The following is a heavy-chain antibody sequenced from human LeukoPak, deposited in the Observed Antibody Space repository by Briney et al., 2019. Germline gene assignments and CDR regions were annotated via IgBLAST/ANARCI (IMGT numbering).Heavy chain of an antibody. CDR3: ARVIVSYDGPGTYYFDS. CDR2: VYIGANA. V-gene: IGHV3-66*01. D-gene: IGHD3-16*01. Sequence: ETLSLTCAVYGGSFSGYYWSWVRQAPGKGLEWVSVVYIGANAFYSDFVEGRFTISRDISKNTVYLQMNSLRAEDTAVYYCARVIVSYDGPGTYYFDSWGQGTLVSVSS. J-gene: IGHJ4*02. CDR1: GGSFSGYY.